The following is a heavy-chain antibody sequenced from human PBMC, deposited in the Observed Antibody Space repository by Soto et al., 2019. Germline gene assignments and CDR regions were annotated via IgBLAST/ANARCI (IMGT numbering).Heavy chain of an antibody. J-gene: IGHJ4*02. CDR3: AKDRGPFDY. CDR2: ISYDGSNK. Sequence: QVQLVESRGGVVQPGRSLRLSCAASGFTFSSYGMHWVRQAPGKGLEWVAVISYDGSNKYYADSVKGRFTISRDNSKNTLYLQMNSLRAEDTAVYYCAKDRGPFDYWGQGTLVTVSS. V-gene: IGHV3-30*18. CDR1: GFTFSSYG.